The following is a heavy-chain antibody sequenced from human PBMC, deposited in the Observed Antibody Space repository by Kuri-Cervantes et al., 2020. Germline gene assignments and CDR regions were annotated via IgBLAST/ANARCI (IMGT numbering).Heavy chain of an antibody. CDR1: GYIFTAYY. V-gene: IGHV1-2*02. J-gene: IGHJ4*02. D-gene: IGHD1-7*01. CDR3: ARSWDYDAALDY. Sequence: ASVKVSCKASGYIFTAYYIHWVRQAPGQGLEWMGWINPNSGGTNYGQNFQGRVTMTRDTSISTTYMELSSLRSDDTAVYYCARSWDYDAALDYWGQGTLVTVS. CDR2: INPNSGGT.